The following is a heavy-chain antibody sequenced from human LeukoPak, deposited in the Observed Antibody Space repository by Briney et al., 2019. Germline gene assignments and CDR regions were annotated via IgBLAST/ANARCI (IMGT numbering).Heavy chain of an antibody. CDR1: GFTFGDYA. V-gene: IGHV3-49*03. Sequence: GGSLRLSCTASGFTFGDYAMSWFRQAPGKGLEWVGFIRSKAYGGTTEYAASVKGRFTISRDDYKSIAYLQMNSLKTEDTAVYYCTRSDRYGDYPDYWGQGTLVTVSS. D-gene: IGHD4-17*01. J-gene: IGHJ4*02. CDR3: TRSDRYGDYPDY. CDR2: IRSKAYGGTT.